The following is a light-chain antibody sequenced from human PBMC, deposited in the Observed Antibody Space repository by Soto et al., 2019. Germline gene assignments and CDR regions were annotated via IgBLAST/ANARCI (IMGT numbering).Light chain of an antibody. CDR2: GAS. V-gene: IGKV3-15*01. CDR3: HQYNSWPRGT. J-gene: IGKJ3*01. Sequence: EIVMRQSPATLSVSPGQRATLSCRASQSVRTTVAWYHQRPGQAPRLLIYGASTRATGVPDRFSGDGSGTDFTLTVTSLQSEDFGIYYCHQYNSWPRGTFGPGTKVEIK. CDR1: QSVRTT.